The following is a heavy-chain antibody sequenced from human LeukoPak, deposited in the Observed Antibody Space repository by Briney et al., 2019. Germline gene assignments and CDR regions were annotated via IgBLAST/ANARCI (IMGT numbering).Heavy chain of an antibody. V-gene: IGHV3-7*03. CDR3: ARNRYFDL. D-gene: IGHD1-14*01. J-gene: IGHJ2*01. CDR1: EFTFSSYW. Sequence: GGSLRLSCAASEFTFSSYWMSWVRQAPGKGLEWVANIKQDGGEKYYLDSVKGRITVSRDNSKNTLYLQMNSLRAEDTAVYYCARNRYFDLWGRGTLVTVSS. CDR2: IKQDGGEK.